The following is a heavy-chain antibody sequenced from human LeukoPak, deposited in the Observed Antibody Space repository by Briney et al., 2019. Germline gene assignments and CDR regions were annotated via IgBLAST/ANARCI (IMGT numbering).Heavy chain of an antibody. Sequence: KSSESLTLSCTVSGFTVSNYYLTWIRQPPGKGLEWVAFIYYTGRTRYKPSLQSRVTISLDTSKNHFSLQLRSLTAADTAVYYCARLLDYDNIGDPDTFDIWGQGTMVSVSS. V-gene: IGHV4-59*02. J-gene: IGHJ3*02. CDR3: ARLLDYDNIGDPDTFDI. CDR2: IYYTGRT. CDR1: GFTVSNYY. D-gene: IGHD3-22*01.